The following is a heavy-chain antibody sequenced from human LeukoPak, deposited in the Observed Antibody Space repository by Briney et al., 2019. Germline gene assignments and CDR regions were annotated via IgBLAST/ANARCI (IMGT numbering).Heavy chain of an antibody. J-gene: IGHJ4*02. CDR2: ISAYNGNT. Sequence: GASVTVSCKASGYTFTSYGISWVRQAPGQGLEWMGWISAYNGNTNYAQKLQGRVTMTTDTSTSTAYMELRSLRSDDTAVYYCARDQVAVAGTGLFDYWGQGTLVTVSS. CDR3: ARDQVAVAGTGLFDY. CDR1: GYTFTSYG. V-gene: IGHV1-18*01. D-gene: IGHD6-19*01.